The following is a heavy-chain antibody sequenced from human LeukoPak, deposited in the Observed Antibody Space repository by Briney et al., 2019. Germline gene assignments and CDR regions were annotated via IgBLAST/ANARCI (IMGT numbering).Heavy chain of an antibody. J-gene: IGHJ4*02. CDR3: AQGGSGYGSGRDFDY. CDR2: ISGSGASP. V-gene: IGHV3-23*01. CDR1: GFTFMGYA. D-gene: IGHD3-10*01. Sequence: GGTLRLSCVPSGFTFMGYAMSSVRQAPGMRLEWVSGISGSGASPFYADSVRGRSTISRDNSENTVYLQMNRLRVEDTVVYYCAQGGSGYGSGRDFDYWGQGTLVTVSS.